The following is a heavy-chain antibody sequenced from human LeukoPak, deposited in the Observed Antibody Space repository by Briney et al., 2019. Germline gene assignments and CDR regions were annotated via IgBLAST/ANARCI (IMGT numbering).Heavy chain of an antibody. CDR3: ARGPPKVYSSSRWPFY. D-gene: IGHD6-6*01. J-gene: IGHJ4*02. CDR1: GYTFTSYD. Sequence: ASVKVSCKASGYTFTSYDINWVRQATGQGLERVGWMNPNSGNTGYAQKFQGRVTMTRNTSISTAYMELSSLRSEDTAVYYCARGPPKVYSSSRWPFYWGQGTLVTVSS. V-gene: IGHV1-8*01. CDR2: MNPNSGNT.